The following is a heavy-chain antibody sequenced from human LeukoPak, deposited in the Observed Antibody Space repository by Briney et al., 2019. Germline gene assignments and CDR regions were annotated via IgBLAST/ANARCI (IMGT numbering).Heavy chain of an antibody. CDR3: AKDRNDTQKGLYYFDY. Sequence: PGGSLRLSCAASGFTFSSYAMHWVRQAPGKGLEWVAVISYDGSNKYYADSVKDRFTMSRDNSKNTLYLQMNSLRPEDTAVYYCAKDRNDTQKGLYYFDYWGQGTLVTVSS. D-gene: IGHD3-22*01. CDR1: GFTFSSYA. J-gene: IGHJ4*02. V-gene: IGHV3-30*18. CDR2: ISYDGSNK.